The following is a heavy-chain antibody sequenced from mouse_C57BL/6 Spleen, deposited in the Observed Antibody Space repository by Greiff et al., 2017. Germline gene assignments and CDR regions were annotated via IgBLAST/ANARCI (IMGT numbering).Heavy chain of an antibody. V-gene: IGHV1-18*01. J-gene: IGHJ3*01. CDR2: INPNNGGT. D-gene: IGHD2-3*01. CDR1: GYTFTDYN. Sequence: EVQLQESGPELVKPGASVKIPCKASGYTFTDYNMDWVKQSHGKSLEWIGDINPNNGGTIYNQKFKGKATLTVDKSSSTAYMELRSLTSEDTAVYYCARHDGYPGAYWGQGTLVTVSA. CDR3: ARHDGYPGAY.